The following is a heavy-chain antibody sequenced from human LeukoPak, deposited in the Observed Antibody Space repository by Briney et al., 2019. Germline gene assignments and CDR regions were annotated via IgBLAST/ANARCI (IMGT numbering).Heavy chain of an antibody. CDR3: ARDRFSSGWADY. J-gene: IGHJ4*02. D-gene: IGHD6-19*01. V-gene: IGHV3-21*01. Sequence: GGSLRLSCGASGFIFSRYSMNWVRQAPGKGLEWVSSISYSGTNIYYADSVKGRFTVSRDNAKNSLYLQMNSLRAEDTAVYYCARDRFSSGWADYWGQGTLVTVSS. CDR1: GFIFSRYS. CDR2: ISYSGTNI.